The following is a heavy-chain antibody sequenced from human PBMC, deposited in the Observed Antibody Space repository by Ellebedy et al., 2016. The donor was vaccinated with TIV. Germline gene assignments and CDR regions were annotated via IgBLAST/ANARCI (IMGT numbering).Heavy chain of an antibody. CDR2: FDPELGET. CDR1: GGTFSSYA. Sequence: ASVKVSCTASGGTFSSYAIDWVRQAPGKGLEWMGGFDPELGETNQEQKFQGRVTMTEDTSTDTAYMELSSLRSEDTAVYYCAALMGATHGFVAFDIWGQGTMVTVSS. CDR3: AALMGATHGFVAFDI. D-gene: IGHD1-26*01. V-gene: IGHV1-24*01. J-gene: IGHJ3*02.